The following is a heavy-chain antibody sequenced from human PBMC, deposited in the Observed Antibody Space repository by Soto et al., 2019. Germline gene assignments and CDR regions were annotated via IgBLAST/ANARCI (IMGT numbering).Heavy chain of an antibody. CDR1: GFSLSTSGMC. Sequence: SGPTLVNPTQTLTLTCTFSGFSLSTSGMCVSWIRQPPGKALEWLALIDWDDDKYYSTSLKTRLTISKDTSKNQVVLTMTNTDPVDTATYYCARIQITGTPYYYYGMDVWGQGTTVTVSS. CDR3: ARIQITGTPYYYYGMDV. V-gene: IGHV2-70*01. D-gene: IGHD1-20*01. CDR2: IDWDDDK. J-gene: IGHJ6*02.